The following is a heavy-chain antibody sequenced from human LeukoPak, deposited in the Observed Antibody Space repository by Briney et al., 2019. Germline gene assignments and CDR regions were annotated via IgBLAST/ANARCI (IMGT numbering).Heavy chain of an antibody. Sequence: SETLSLTCAVFGGSLSTYDWSWIRQAPGKGLEWIGKIGHGGDTNYNPSLNGRVTISVDTFRNQVSLKLTSVTAADTALYYCARGPSPSYGAWFGPWGQGTLVTVSS. D-gene: IGHD3-16*01. CDR1: GGSLSTYD. J-gene: IGHJ5*02. CDR2: IGHGGDT. CDR3: ARGPSPSYGAWFGP. V-gene: IGHV4-34*01.